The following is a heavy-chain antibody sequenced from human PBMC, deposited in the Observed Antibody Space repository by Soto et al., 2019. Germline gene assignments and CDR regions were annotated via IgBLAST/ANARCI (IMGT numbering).Heavy chain of an antibody. Sequence: ASVKVSCKASGYTFTYYHVHWVRQAPGQGLEWMGIINPNGGDTNYAQKFQGRVTMTRDTSISTAYMEMSRLRSDDTAVYYCARVDCSGGSCQWSGMDVWGQGTTVTVSS. J-gene: IGHJ6*02. CDR1: GYTFTYYH. CDR2: INPNGGDT. V-gene: IGHV1-2*02. CDR3: ARVDCSGGSCQWSGMDV. D-gene: IGHD2-15*01.